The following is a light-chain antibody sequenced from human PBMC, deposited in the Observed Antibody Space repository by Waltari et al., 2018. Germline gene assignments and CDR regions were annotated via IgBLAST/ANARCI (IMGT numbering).Light chain of an antibody. Sequence: SYALTQPPSVPVSPAQTATITCSGHALPQQFAHWYHQKPGHSPVAVRYKDTERPSGIPEQVSGSSSGTTVTLTINGVQAEDEADYYGQSADSSGTWVFGGGTKLTVL. J-gene: IGLJ3*02. CDR3: QSADSSGTWV. CDR1: ALPQQF. V-gene: IGLV3-25*03. CDR2: KDT.